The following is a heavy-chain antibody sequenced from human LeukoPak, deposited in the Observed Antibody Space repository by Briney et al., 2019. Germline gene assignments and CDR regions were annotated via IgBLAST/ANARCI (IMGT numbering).Heavy chain of an antibody. V-gene: IGHV4-4*02. J-gene: IGHJ5*02. CDR3: ARLDRVLRYFDLHP. Sequence: SETLSLTCAVSGGSISSSNWWSWVRQPPGKGLEWIGEIYHSGSTNYNPSLKSRVTISVDKSKNQFSLKLSSVTAADTAVYYCARLDRVLRYFDLHPWGQGTLVTVSS. CDR1: GGSISSSNW. CDR2: IYHSGST. D-gene: IGHD3-9*01.